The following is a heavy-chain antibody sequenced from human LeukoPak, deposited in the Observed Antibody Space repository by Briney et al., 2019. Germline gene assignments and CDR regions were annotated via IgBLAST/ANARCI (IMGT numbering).Heavy chain of an antibody. J-gene: IGHJ3*02. D-gene: IGHD3-9*01. CDR3: ARTPFDTLTSYYKCVAFDM. CDR1: GYTFKKYA. CDR2: INTNNGNP. Sequence: ASVKVSCKASGYTFKKYAMNWLRQAPGQGLEWMGWINTNNGNPTFAQGFTGRFVFSLDTSVSTAYLQISSLKADDTAVYYCARTPFDTLTSYYKCVAFDMWGQGTMVTVSS. V-gene: IGHV7-4-1*02.